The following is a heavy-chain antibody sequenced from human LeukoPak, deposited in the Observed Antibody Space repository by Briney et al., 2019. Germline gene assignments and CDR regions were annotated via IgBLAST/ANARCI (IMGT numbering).Heavy chain of an antibody. J-gene: IGHJ4*02. V-gene: IGHV5-51*01. CDR3: VRHGLGSSWFGFDY. Sequence: GESLKISCKGSGYTFTTYWIGWVRQMPGKGLEWMGIIYPGDSDPRYSPSFQGQVTISADKSISTAYLQWSSLNASDSAMYYCVRHGLGSSWFGFDYWGQGTLVSVSS. CDR1: GYTFTTYW. D-gene: IGHD6-13*01. CDR2: IYPGDSDP.